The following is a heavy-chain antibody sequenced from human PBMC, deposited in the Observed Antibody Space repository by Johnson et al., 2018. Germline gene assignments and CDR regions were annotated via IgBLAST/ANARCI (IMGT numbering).Heavy chain of an antibody. CDR3: ATIFGGVRGDYYGMDV. V-gene: IGHV3-9*01. CDR1: GFTFDDYA. Sequence: EVQLVESGGGLVQPGRSLRLSCAASGFTFDDYAMHWVRQAPGKGLEWVSGISWNSGSIGYADSVKGRFTISRDNAKNSLYLQMNSPRAEGTALYYCATIFGGVRGDYYGMDVWGQGTTVTVSS. J-gene: IGHJ6*02. CDR2: ISWNSGSI. D-gene: IGHD3-3*01.